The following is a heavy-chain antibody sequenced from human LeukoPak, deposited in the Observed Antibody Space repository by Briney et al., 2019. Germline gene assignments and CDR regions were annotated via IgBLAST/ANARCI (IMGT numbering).Heavy chain of an antibody. CDR1: GFTFSTHW. Sequence: PGGSLRLSCAASGFTFSTHWMHWVRQVPGKGLEWVSRVSTDGTNTYYADSVKGRFIISRDNAKNTLYLQMSSLRLEDTALYYCVRGLAPYYGFFDDWGQGSFVTVSS. J-gene: IGHJ4*02. V-gene: IGHV3-74*01. CDR3: VRGLAPYYGFFDD. D-gene: IGHD3-10*01. CDR2: VSTDGTNT.